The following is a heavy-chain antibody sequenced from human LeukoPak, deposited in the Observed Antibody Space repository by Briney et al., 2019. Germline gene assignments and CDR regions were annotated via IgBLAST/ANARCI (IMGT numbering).Heavy chain of an antibody. Sequence: PGGSLRLSCAASGFTFSSYETNWVRQAPGKGLEWVSYISSSGSTIYYADSVKGRFTISRDNAKNSLYLQMNSLRAEDTAVYYCAREDYDFWRGWFDPWGQGTLVTVSS. V-gene: IGHV3-48*03. J-gene: IGHJ5*02. CDR3: AREDYDFWRGWFDP. CDR2: ISSSGSTI. CDR1: GFTFSSYE. D-gene: IGHD3-3*01.